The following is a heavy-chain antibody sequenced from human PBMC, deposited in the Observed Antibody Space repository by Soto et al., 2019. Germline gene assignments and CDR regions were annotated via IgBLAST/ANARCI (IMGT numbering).Heavy chain of an antibody. CDR3: ARVMGSGTVGVFDY. V-gene: IGHV2-5*02. CDR2: IYWDNYK. CDR1: GFSLSSSGVG. J-gene: IGHJ4*02. Sequence: QITLKESGPTLVKPTQTLTLTCTFSGFSLSSSGVGVGWIRQPPGNALEWLALIYWDNYKQYSQSLKNRFTITQDTSKNQVALTMTKMEPVDTGTYYCARVMGSGTVGVFDYCGQGTLVTVSS. D-gene: IGHD6-13*01.